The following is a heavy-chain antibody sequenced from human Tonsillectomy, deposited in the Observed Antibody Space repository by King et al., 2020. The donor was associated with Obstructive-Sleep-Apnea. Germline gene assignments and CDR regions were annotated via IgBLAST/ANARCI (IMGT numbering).Heavy chain of an antibody. CDR3: AKDLLRIAAAGTGDDY. CDR2: ISYDGNNK. V-gene: IGHV3-30*18. Sequence: VQLVESGGGVVQPGRSLRLSCAASGFTFSSYGMHWVRQAPGKGLEGVAVISYDGNNKYYADSVKGRFTISRDNSKNTLYLQMNSLRAEDTVVYYCAKDLLRIAAAGTGDDYWGQGTLVTVSS. CDR1: GFTFSSYG. D-gene: IGHD6-13*01. J-gene: IGHJ4*02.